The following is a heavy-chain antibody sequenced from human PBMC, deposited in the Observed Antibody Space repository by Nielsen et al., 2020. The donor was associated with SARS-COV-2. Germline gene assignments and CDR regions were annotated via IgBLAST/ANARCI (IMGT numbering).Heavy chain of an antibody. D-gene: IGHD2-2*01. J-gene: IGHJ6*03. CDR1: GGSFSDYY. V-gene: IGHV4-34*01. CDR2: INHSGST. CDR3: ARGVVVPAASMDV. Sequence: GSLRLSCAVYGGSFSDYYWSWIRQPPVKGLEWIGEINHSGSTNYNPSLKSRVTISVDTSKNQFSLKLSSVTAADTAVYYCARGVVVPAASMDVWGKGTTVTVSS.